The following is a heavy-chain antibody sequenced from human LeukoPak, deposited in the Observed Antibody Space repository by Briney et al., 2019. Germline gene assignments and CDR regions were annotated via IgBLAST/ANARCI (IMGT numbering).Heavy chain of an antibody. J-gene: IGHJ4*02. D-gene: IGHD3-22*01. Sequence: ASVTVSCTASGYTFTSYGISWVRQAPGQGLEWMGWISAYNGNTNYAQKLQGRVTMTTDTSTSTAYMELRSLRSDDTAVYYCARGVDYYDSSGYYYDTRTLFDYWGQGTLVTVSS. CDR3: ARGVDYYDSSGYYYDTRTLFDY. CDR1: GYTFTSYG. V-gene: IGHV1-18*01. CDR2: ISAYNGNT.